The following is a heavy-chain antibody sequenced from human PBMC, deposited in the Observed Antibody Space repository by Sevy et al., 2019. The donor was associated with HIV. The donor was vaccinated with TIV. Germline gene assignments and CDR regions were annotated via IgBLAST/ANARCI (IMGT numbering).Heavy chain of an antibody. J-gene: IGHJ3*02. D-gene: IGHD4-17*01. CDR2: ISYDESIE. CDR1: GFAFSSYT. CDR3: AREGIYGDSGDAFDI. V-gene: IGHV3-30*14. Sequence: GGSLRLSCAASGFAFSSYTVHWVRQAPDKELEWVALISYDESIEYYADSVRGRFTISRDTSESTLYLQMSSLRAEDTAVYYCAREGIYGDSGDAFDIWGQGTLVTVSS.